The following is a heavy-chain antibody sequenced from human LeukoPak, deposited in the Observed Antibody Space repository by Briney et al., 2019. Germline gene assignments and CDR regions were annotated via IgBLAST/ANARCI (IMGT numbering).Heavy chain of an antibody. CDR2: IIPIFGIA. D-gene: IGHD1-26*01. CDR3: ATDDSGSYYPFDY. Sequence: SVKVSCKASGGTFSSYAISWVRQAPGQGLEWMGRIIPIFGIANYAQKFQGRVTITADKSTSTAYMELSCLRSEDTAVYYCATDDSGSYYPFDYWGQGTLVTVSS. V-gene: IGHV1-69*04. J-gene: IGHJ4*02. CDR1: GGTFSSYA.